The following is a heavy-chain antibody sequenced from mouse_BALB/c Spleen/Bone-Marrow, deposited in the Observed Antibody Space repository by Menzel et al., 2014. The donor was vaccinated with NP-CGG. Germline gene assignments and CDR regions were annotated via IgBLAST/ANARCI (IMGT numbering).Heavy chain of an antibody. J-gene: IGHJ3*01. Sequence: EVKLVESGGDLVKPGGSLKLSCAASGFTFSSYGMSWVRQTPDKRLEWVATINNGGTYTYYPDSVKGRFTISRDNAKNTLYLQMSSLKSEDTVMYYCALNWDSAYWGQGTLVTVSA. V-gene: IGHV5-6*01. CDR3: ALNWDSAY. CDR1: GFTFSSYG. CDR2: INNGGTYT. D-gene: IGHD4-1*02.